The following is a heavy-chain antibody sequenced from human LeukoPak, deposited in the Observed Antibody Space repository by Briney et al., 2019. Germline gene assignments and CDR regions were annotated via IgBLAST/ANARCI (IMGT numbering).Heavy chain of an antibody. CDR1: GLTFGNMW. D-gene: IGHD3-9*01. Sequence: GGSLRLSCVAPGLTFGNMWMGWVRQAPGKGLEWVGRILSKADGGSTDYAAPVKGRFTISRDDSKNTMSLQMNSLKIEDTALYYCTIATSRSFDPGYWGQGTLVTVSS. V-gene: IGHV3-15*01. CDR3: TIATSRSFDPGY. CDR2: ILSKADGGST. J-gene: IGHJ4*02.